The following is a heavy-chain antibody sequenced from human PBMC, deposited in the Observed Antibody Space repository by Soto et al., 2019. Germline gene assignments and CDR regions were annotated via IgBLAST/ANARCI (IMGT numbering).Heavy chain of an antibody. CDR2: ILHGGNT. CDR1: GAPITWGDYS. J-gene: IGHJ5*02. Sequence: PSETLSLTCALSGAPITWGDYSWNWIRQPPGQGLEWIGYILHGGNTYYNPSLRTRVTISVDRSRTQFSLKRSSVTAADTAVYYCARGRVVVPAAVMFNCLDPWGQGALVTVSS. D-gene: IGHD2-2*01. V-gene: IGHV4-30-2*01. CDR3: ARGRVVVPAAVMFNCLDP.